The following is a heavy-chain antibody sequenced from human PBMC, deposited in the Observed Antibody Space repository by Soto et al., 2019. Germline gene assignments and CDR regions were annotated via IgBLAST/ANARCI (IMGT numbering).Heavy chain of an antibody. CDR3: ATDSSSGRGAFDI. J-gene: IGHJ3*02. Sequence: ASVKVSCKASGYTFTSYAMHWVRQAPGQRLEWMGWINAGNGNTKYSQKFQGRVTMTEDTSTDTAYMELSSLRSEDTAVYYCATDSSSGRGAFDIWGQGTMVTVSS. CDR2: INAGNGNT. D-gene: IGHD6-6*01. CDR1: GYTFTSYA. V-gene: IGHV1-3*01.